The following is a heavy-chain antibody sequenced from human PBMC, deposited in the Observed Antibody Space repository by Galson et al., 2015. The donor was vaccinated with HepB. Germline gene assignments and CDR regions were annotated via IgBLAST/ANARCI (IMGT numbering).Heavy chain of an antibody. CDR2: VSASGGST. CDR1: GFTFNNYA. J-gene: IGHJ4*02. V-gene: IGHV3-23*01. Sequence: SLRLSCAASGFTFNNYAMSWVRQAPGKGLEWVSSVSASGGSTYYAGSVKGRFTISRDNYKNTLYLQMNSLSAEDTAIYYCVKSQEMTTVQPFDYWGRGTLVTVSS. D-gene: IGHD5-24*01. CDR3: VKSQEMTTVQPFDY.